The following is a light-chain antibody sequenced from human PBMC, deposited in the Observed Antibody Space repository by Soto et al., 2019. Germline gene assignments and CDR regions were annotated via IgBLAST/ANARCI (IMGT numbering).Light chain of an antibody. CDR1: SSNIGSNT. J-gene: IGLJ1*01. V-gene: IGLV1-44*01. CDR3: AAWDDSLNGQV. Sequence: QSVLTQPPSASGTPGQRVTISCSGSSSNIGSNTVSWYQQLPGTAPTLLIYSNNQRPSGVPDRFSGSKSGTSASLAISGLQSEDEADYYCAAWDDSLNGQVFGTGTKLTVL. CDR2: SNN.